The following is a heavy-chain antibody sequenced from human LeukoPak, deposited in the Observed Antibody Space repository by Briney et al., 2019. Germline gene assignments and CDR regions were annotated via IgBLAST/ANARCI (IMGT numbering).Heavy chain of an antibody. J-gene: IGHJ4*02. V-gene: IGHV4-61*05. Sequence: SETLSLTCTVSGGSISSSSYYWGWIRQPPGKGLEWIGRIYTSGSTNYNPSLKSRATMSVDTSKNQFSLKLSSVTAADTAVYYCATYTMVRGPKAAYYFDYWGQGTLVTVSS. CDR2: IYTSGST. CDR3: ATYTMVRGPKAAYYFDY. CDR1: GGSISSSSYY. D-gene: IGHD3-10*01.